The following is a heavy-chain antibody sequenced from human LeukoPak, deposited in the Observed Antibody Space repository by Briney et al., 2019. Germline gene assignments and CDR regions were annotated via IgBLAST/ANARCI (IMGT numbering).Heavy chain of an antibody. Sequence: GRSLRLSCAASGFTFSSYGMHWVRQAPGKGLEWVAVIWYGGSNKYYADSVKGRFTISRDYSKNTLYLQMNSLRVDDTAVYYCARGSGSYSYRDHWGQGTLVTVSS. J-gene: IGHJ4*02. CDR2: IWYGGSNK. CDR3: ARGSGSYSYRDH. D-gene: IGHD1-26*01. CDR1: GFTFSSYG. V-gene: IGHV3-33*08.